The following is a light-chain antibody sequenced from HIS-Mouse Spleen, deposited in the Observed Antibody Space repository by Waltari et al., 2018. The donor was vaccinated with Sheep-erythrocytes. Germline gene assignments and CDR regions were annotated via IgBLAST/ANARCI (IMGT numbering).Light chain of an antibody. V-gene: IGKV4-1*01. Sequence: DIVMPQSPDSLAVSLGERATINCKSSQCVLYSSNNKNYLAWYQQKPGQPPNLLIYWASTRESGVPDRVSGNGSGTDFTLTISSLQAEDVAVYYCQQYYSTPLTFGGGTKVEIK. J-gene: IGKJ4*01. CDR1: QCVLYSSNNKNY. CDR3: QQYYSTPLT. CDR2: WAS.